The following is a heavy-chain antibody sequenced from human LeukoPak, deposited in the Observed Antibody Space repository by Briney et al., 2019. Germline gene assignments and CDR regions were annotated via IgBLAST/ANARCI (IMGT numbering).Heavy chain of an antibody. D-gene: IGHD6-13*01. V-gene: IGHV3-21*01. CDR1: GFTFSSYS. J-gene: IGHJ4*02. CDR2: ISSSSSYI. Sequence: AGGSLRLSCAASGFTFSSYSMNWVRQAPGKGLEWVSSISSSSSYIYYADSVKGRFTISRDNSKNTLYLQMNSLRAEDTAVYYCARVPTIAAAGDYWGQGTLVTVSS. CDR3: ARVPTIAAAGDY.